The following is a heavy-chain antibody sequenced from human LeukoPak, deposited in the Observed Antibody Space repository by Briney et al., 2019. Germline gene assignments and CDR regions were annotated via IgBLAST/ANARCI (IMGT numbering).Heavy chain of an antibody. V-gene: IGHV3-7*01. CDR2: MNQDGNAQ. CDR3: ARVNPDYGDNHFDY. CDR1: GFTFSSYW. Sequence: GGSLRLSCAASGFTFSSYWMSWVRQAPGKGLEWVANMNQDGNAQYYVDSVKGRFTTSRDNAKNSLYLQMNSLGAEDTAVYYCARVNPDYGDNHFDYWGQGTLVTVSS. J-gene: IGHJ4*02. D-gene: IGHD4-17*01.